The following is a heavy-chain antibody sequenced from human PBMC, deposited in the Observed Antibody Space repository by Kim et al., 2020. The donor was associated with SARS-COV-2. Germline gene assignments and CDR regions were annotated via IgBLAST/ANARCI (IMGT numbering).Heavy chain of an antibody. CDR2: IYHSGST. J-gene: IGHJ5*02. D-gene: IGHD4-17*01. CDR3: ARETTVTTPWFDP. Sequence: SETLSLTCAVSGGSISSSNWWSWVRQPPGKGLEWIGEIYHSGSTNYNPSLKSRVTISVDKSKNQFSLKLSSVTAADTAVYYCARETTVTTPWFDPWGQGTLVTVSS. V-gene: IGHV4-4*02. CDR1: GGSISSSNW.